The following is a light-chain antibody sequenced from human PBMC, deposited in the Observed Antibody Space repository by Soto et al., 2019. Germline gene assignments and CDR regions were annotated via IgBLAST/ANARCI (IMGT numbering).Light chain of an antibody. CDR1: SSDVGGYNY. CDR3: TSYTSSATLYV. V-gene: IGLV2-14*01. J-gene: IGLJ1*01. CDR2: DVS. Sequence: QLVLTQPASVSGSPGQSITISCTGTSSDVGGYNYVSWYQQHPGKAPKLMIYDVSNRPSGVSNRFSGSKSGNTASLTISGRQAEDEADYYCTSYTSSATLYVFGTGTKLTVL.